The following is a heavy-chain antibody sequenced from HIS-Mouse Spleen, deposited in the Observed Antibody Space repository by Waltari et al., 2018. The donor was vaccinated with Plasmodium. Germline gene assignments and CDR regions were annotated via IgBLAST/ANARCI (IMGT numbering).Heavy chain of an antibody. CDR3: ARVLGYKAAAGTFVEYFQH. CDR2: INTSRGGK. J-gene: IGHJ1*01. CDR1: GYTFTGYY. V-gene: IGHV1-2*02. Sequence: QVQLVQSGAEVKKPGASVKVSCKASGYTFTGYYMHWVRQAPGQGLEWMGWINTSRGGKHYAPKFQGRVTMTRETSISTAYMELSRLRSDDTAVYYWARVLGYKAAAGTFVEYFQHWGQGTLVTVSS. D-gene: IGHD6-13*01.